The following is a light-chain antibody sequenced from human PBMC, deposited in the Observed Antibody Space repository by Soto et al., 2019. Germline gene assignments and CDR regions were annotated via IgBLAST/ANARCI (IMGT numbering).Light chain of an antibody. CDR2: DAS. CDR3: QQYDNWPGT. J-gene: IGKJ1*01. Sequence: EIVLTQSPATLSLSPGERATLSCRASQSVSSYLAWYQQKPGQAPRLLIYDASNRATGISARFSGSGSGTEFTLTISSLQSEDSAVYYCQQYDNWPGTFGQGTKVDI. CDR1: QSVSSY. V-gene: IGKV3-11*01.